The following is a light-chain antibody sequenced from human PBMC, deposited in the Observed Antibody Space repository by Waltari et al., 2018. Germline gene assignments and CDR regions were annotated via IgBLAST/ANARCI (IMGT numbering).Light chain of an antibody. CDR2: DVF. V-gene: IGLV2-14*03. CDR1: TSDVGFYNY. J-gene: IGLJ3*02. Sequence: QSALTQPASVSGSPGQSITISCTGTTSDVGFYNYVSWYQQHPRKAPRLIIYDVFEPPSGVSHRFSGGKSGNTASLTISGLLAEDEADYYCNSYTGSSSWVFGGGTKLTVL. CDR3: NSYTGSSSWV.